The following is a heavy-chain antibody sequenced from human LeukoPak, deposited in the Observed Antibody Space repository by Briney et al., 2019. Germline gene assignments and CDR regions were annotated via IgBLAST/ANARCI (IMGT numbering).Heavy chain of an antibody. D-gene: IGHD6-6*01. CDR3: ARGAPNGYSSSFPYYFDY. Sequence: SETLSLTCTVSGGSISSYYWSWIRQPAGKGLEWIGRIYTSGSTNYNPSLKSRVTMSVDTSKNQFSPKLSSVTAADTAVYYCARGAPNGYSSSFPYYFDYWGQGTLVTVSS. CDR1: GGSISSYY. CDR2: IYTSGST. J-gene: IGHJ4*02. V-gene: IGHV4-4*07.